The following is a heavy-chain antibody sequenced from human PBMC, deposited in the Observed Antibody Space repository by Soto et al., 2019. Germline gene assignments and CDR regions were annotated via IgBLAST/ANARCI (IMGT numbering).Heavy chain of an antibody. V-gene: IGHV3-23*01. Sequence: PGGALRLSCAASGFSFRSSAMSWDRQAPGKGLEWVSGISGSGGNTYYADSVKGRFTISRDNSKNKLYLPMNSLRAEDTAVYYCAKDTKAAGINNFDYWGQGTLVTVSS. CDR1: GFSFRSSA. D-gene: IGHD6-13*01. CDR2: ISGSGGNT. J-gene: IGHJ4*02. CDR3: AKDTKAAGINNFDY.